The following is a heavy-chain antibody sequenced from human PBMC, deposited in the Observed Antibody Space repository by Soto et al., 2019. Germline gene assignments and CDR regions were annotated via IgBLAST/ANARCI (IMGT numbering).Heavy chain of an antibody. V-gene: IGHV5-51*01. J-gene: IGHJ4*02. D-gene: IGHD3-10*01. CDR1: GFSFANYW. CDR3: ARQSPYNHGAGFHDVFDS. CDR2: INPGDSDT. Sequence: EVPLVQSAAEVHKPGESLKISCKGSGFSFANYWIAWVRHMPGKGLECMGIINPGDSDTRYSPSFQGQDTLSVDKSIITAYLQWRSLKSSDTAFYFCARQSPYNHGAGFHDVFDSWGRRTLVTFSS.